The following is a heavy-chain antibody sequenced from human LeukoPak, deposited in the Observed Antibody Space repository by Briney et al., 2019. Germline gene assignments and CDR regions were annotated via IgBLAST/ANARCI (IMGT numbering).Heavy chain of an antibody. J-gene: IGHJ4*02. CDR2: INPNSGGT. Sequence: ASVKVSCKASGYTFTGHYMHWVRQAPGQGLEWMGRINPNSGGTNYAQKFQGRVTMTRDTSISTAYMELSRLRSDDTAVYYCARVTYGSGSYYIDYWGQGTLVTVSS. V-gene: IGHV1-2*06. CDR3: ARVTYGSGSYYIDY. CDR1: GYTFTGHY. D-gene: IGHD3-10*01.